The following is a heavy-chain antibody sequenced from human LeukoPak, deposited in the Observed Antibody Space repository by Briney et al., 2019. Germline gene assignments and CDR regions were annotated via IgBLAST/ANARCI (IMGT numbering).Heavy chain of an antibody. V-gene: IGHV4-34*01. CDR2: INHSGST. D-gene: IGHD3-10*01. CDR1: GGSFSGYY. Sequence: SETLSLTCAVYGGSFSGYYWSWIRQPPGKGLEWIGEINHSGSTNYNPSLKSRVTISVDTSKNQFSLKLSSVTAADTAVYYCARSFMVRGHRGDYWGQGTLVTVSS. CDR3: ARSFMVRGHRGDY. J-gene: IGHJ4*02.